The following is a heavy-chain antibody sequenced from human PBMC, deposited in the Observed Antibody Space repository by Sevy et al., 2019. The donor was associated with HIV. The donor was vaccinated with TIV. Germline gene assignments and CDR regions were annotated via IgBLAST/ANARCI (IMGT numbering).Heavy chain of an antibody. D-gene: IGHD2-2*01. V-gene: IGHV3-7*03. J-gene: IGHJ6*02. CDR1: GFTFRSYW. CDR3: ARACSSTSCLWGLDV. CDR2: IKVDGSEK. Sequence: GGSLRLSCAVSGFTFRSYWMSWVRQAPGKGLEWVAHIKVDGSEKYHVDSVKGRFTISRDNAKNSLFLHMNSLRVEDTAVYYCARACSSTSCLWGLDVWGQGTAVTVSS.